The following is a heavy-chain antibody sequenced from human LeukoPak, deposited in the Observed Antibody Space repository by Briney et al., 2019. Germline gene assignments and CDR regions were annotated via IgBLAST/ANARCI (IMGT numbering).Heavy chain of an antibody. CDR3: ARDYVDGDYRPWDGMDV. Sequence: PGGSLRLSCAASGFTFSSYAMSWVRQAPGKGLEWVSSISSSSSYIYYADSVKGRSTISRDNAKNSLYLQMNSLRAEDTAVYYCARDYVDGDYRPWDGMDVWGQGTTVTVSS. D-gene: IGHD4-17*01. V-gene: IGHV3-21*01. CDR1: GFTFSSYA. CDR2: ISSSSSYI. J-gene: IGHJ6*02.